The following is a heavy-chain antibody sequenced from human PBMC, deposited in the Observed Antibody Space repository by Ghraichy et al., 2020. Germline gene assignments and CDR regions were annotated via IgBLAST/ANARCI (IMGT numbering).Heavy chain of an antibody. J-gene: IGHJ6*02. D-gene: IGHD4-11*01. CDR2: IYYSGST. CDR3: ASSLTVIYYYYGMDV. V-gene: IGHV4-61*01. CDR1: GGSVSSGSYY. Sequence: SETLSLTCTVSGGSVSSGSYYWSWIRQPPGKGLEWIGYIYYSGSTNYNPSLKSRVTISVDTSKNQFSLKLSSGTAADTAVYYCASSLTVIYYYYGMDVWGQGTTVTVSS.